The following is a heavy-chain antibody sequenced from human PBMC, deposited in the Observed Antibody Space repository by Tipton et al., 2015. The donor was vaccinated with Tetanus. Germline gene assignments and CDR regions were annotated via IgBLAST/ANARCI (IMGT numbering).Heavy chain of an antibody. V-gene: IGHV3-33*01. CDR1: GFTFSSYG. CDR3: ARVFRQYYDILTGYYEDY. D-gene: IGHD3-9*01. CDR2: IWYDGSNK. J-gene: IGHJ4*02. Sequence: SLRLSCAASGFTFSSYGMHWVRQAPGKGLEWVAVIWYDGSNKYYADSVKGRFTISRDNSKNTLYLQMNSLRAEDTAVYYCARVFRQYYDILTGYYEDYWGQGTLVTVSS.